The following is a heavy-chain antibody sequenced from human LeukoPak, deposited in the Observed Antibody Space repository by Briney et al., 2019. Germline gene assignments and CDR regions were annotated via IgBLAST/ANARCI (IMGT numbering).Heavy chain of an antibody. Sequence: GGSLRLSCAASGFTFDDYAMHWVRQAPGKGLEWVSGISWNSGSIGYADSVKGRFTISRDNAKNSLYLQMNSLRAEDTALYYCAKELWFGELLADYWGQEPWSPSPQ. J-gene: IGHJ4*01. D-gene: IGHD3-10*01. CDR1: GFTFDDYA. V-gene: IGHV3-9*01. CDR3: AKELWFGELLADY. CDR2: ISWNSGSI.